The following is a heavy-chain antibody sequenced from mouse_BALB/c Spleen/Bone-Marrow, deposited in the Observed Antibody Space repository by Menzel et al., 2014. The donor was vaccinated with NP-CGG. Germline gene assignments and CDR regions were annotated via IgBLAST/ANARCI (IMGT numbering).Heavy chain of an antibody. CDR2: ISSGGSYT. J-gene: IGHJ2*01. CDR3: ARHGITRLLDY. D-gene: IGHD2-4*01. Sequence: EVQGVESGGGLVKPGGSLKLSCAASGFTFSSYAMSWVRQTPEKRLEWVATISSGGSYTYYPDSVKGRSIISRDNAKNTLYLQMSSLRSEDTAMYYCARHGITRLLDYWGQGTTLTVSS. V-gene: IGHV5-9-3*01. CDR1: GFTFSSYA.